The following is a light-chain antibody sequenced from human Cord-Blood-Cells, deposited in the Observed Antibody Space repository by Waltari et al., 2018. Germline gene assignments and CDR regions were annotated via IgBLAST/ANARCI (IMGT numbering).Light chain of an antibody. Sequence: DIQMTQSTSTLSASVGDRVTITCRASQSISSWLAWYQQKPGKAPKLLIYKASSLESGVASRFSCSGSVTEFTLTISGLQPDDFATYYCQQYNSYWSFGQGTKVEIK. CDR3: QQYNSYWS. J-gene: IGKJ1*01. CDR1: QSISSW. CDR2: KAS. V-gene: IGKV1-5*03.